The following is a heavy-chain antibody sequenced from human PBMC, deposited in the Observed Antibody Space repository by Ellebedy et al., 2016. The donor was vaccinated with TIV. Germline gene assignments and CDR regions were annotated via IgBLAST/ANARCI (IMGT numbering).Heavy chain of an antibody. CDR2: IFYKGNT. CDR1: GGSLSSGGYY. Sequence: SETLSLTXSVSGGSLSSGGYYWSWIRQHPGKGLEWIGYIFYKGNTYYNPSLRSRLTITIDTSSNQFSLKLTSVTAADTAAYYCARRTSAGGIDYWGQGMLVTVSS. CDR3: ARRTSAGGIDY. D-gene: IGHD3/OR15-3a*01. J-gene: IGHJ4*02. V-gene: IGHV4-31*03.